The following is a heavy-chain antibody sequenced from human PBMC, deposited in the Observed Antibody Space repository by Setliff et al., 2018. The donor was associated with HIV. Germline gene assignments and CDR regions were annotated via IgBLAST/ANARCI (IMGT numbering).Heavy chain of an antibody. D-gene: IGHD2-21*02. CDR3: ARHDGTYCGGDCYLLGYFDL. J-gene: IGHJ2*01. Sequence: SETLSLTCAVSAYSISSGYYWGWIRQPPGKGLEWIGSIYHSGSVYYNPSLKSRVTISVDTSKNQFSLKLSSVTAADTAVYYCARHDGTYCGGDCYLLGYFDLWGRGTLVTVSS. V-gene: IGHV4-38-2*01. CDR1: AYSISSGYY. CDR2: IYHSGSV.